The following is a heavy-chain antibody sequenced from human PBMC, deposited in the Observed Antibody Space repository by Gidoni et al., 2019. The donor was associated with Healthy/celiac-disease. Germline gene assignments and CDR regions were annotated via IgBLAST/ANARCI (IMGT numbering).Heavy chain of an antibody. J-gene: IGHJ4*02. Sequence: EVQLVESGGGLVQPGGSLRLSCAASGFTFSDHYMDWVRQAPGKGLEWVGRTRNKANSYTTESAASVKGRFTISSDDSNNSLYLQMNSLKTEDTAVYYCASDDSSGYYYVIWGQGTLVTVSS. CDR2: TRNKANSYTT. CDR1: GFTFSDHY. CDR3: ASDDSSGYYYVI. V-gene: IGHV3-72*01. D-gene: IGHD3-22*01.